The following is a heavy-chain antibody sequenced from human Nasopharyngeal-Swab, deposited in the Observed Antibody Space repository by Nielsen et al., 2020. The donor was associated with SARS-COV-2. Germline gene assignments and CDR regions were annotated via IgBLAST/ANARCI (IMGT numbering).Heavy chain of an antibody. D-gene: IGHD1-26*01. CDR3: ARGLGAPSSVWH. CDR1: GYTFTDFD. CDR2: VSPNSGHT. V-gene: IGHV1-8*01. Sequence: ASVKVSCKASGYTFTDFDINWVRQAPGQGLEWMGWVSPNSGHTGYAENFDGRITMTRNIVTNTVYLELTSLGFEDAAVYYCARGLGAPSSVWHWGPGTQVSVSS. J-gene: IGHJ1*01.